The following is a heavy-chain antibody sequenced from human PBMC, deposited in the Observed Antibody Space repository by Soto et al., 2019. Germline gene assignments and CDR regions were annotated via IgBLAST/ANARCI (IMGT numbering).Heavy chain of an antibody. J-gene: IGHJ3*02. CDR3: AREYCSGGSCYGAFDI. CDR2: MNPNSGNT. V-gene: IGHV1-8*01. D-gene: IGHD2-15*01. Sequence: QVPLVQSGAEVKKPGASVKVSCKASGYTFTSYDINWVRQATGQGLEWMGWMNPNSGNTGYAQKFQGRVTMTRNTSISTAYMELSSLRSEDTAVYYCAREYCSGGSCYGAFDIWGQGTMVTVSS. CDR1: GYTFTSYD.